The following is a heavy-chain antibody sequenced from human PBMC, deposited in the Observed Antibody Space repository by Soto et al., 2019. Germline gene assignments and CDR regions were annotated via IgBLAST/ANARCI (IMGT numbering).Heavy chain of an antibody. CDR3: AWSFHSGYGPFDL. CDR2: LYYGGTT. V-gene: IGHV4-31*02. D-gene: IGHD5-12*01. Sequence: QVQLQESGPGLVKPSQTLSLSCTVSGGSFSSGGYYWSWIRQHPGKGLELIGYLYYGGTTYYSPSPESRLTMSVDASQSQFSLRLSSVTDADTAVYYCAWSFHSGYGPFDLWGQGTLVTVSS. J-gene: IGHJ4*02. CDR1: GGSFSSGGYY.